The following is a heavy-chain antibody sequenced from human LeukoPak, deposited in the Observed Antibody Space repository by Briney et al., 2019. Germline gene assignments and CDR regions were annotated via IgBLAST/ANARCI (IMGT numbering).Heavy chain of an antibody. V-gene: IGHV3-53*05. Sequence: GGSLRLSCAASGFTVSSNDMSWARQAPGKGLEWVSIIHIGNSTYYADSVKGRFTISRDNAKNSLYLQMNSLRAEDTALYYCAKDHQYYYDSSGYYPDAFDIWGQGTMVTVSS. D-gene: IGHD3-22*01. J-gene: IGHJ3*02. CDR1: GFTVSSND. CDR2: IHIGNST. CDR3: AKDHQYYYDSSGYYPDAFDI.